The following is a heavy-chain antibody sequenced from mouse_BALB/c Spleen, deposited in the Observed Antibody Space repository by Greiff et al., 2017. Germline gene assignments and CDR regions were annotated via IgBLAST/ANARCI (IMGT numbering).Heavy chain of an antibody. CDR3: ARSHYGSSPDY. Sequence: DVMLVESGGGLVQPGGSRKLSCAASGFTFSSFGMHWVRQAPEKGLEWVAYISSGSSTIYYADTVKGRFTISRDNPKNTLFLQMTSLRSEDTAMYYCARSHYGSSPDYWGQGTTLTVSS. J-gene: IGHJ2*01. D-gene: IGHD1-1*01. CDR1: GFTFSSFG. CDR2: ISSGSSTI. V-gene: IGHV5-17*02.